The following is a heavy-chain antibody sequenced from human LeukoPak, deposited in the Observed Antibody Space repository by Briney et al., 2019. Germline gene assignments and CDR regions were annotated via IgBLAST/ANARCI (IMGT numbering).Heavy chain of an antibody. Sequence: GGSLRLSCAASGFTFSSYSMNWVRQAPGKGQEWVSSISSRSSYIYYADSVKGRFTISRDNAKNSLYLQMNSLRAEDTAVYYCARGPLQYCSGGSCYSSDYWGQGTLVTVSS. CDR1: GFTFSSYS. V-gene: IGHV3-21*01. D-gene: IGHD2-15*01. CDR3: ARGPLQYCSGGSCYSSDY. CDR2: ISSRSSYI. J-gene: IGHJ4*02.